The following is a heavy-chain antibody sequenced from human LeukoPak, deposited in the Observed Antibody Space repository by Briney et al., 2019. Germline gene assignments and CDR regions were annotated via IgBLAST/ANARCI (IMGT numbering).Heavy chain of an antibody. V-gene: IGHV1-18*04. D-gene: IGHD4-11*01. Sequence: ASVKVSCKASGFRLTSYGVSWMRQAPGQGLEWMGWISPHTGITHYAEKFEDRVTMTIDTSTTTAYMELRSLRYADTAVYYCARDSDYSGNGNGDWFDPWGQGNVITVSS. CDR2: ISPHTGIT. CDR3: ARDSDYSGNGNGDWFDP. J-gene: IGHJ5*02. CDR1: GFRLTSYG.